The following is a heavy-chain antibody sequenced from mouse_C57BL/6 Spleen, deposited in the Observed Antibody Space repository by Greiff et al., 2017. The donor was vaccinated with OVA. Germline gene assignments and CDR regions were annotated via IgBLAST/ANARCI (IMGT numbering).Heavy chain of an antibody. CDR2: IYPGSGST. Sequence: VQLQESGAELVKPGASVKMSCKASGYTFTSYWITWVKQRPGQGLEWIGDIYPGSGSTNYNEKFKSKATLTVDTSSSTAYMQLSSLTSEDSAVYYCAREMGTHYYAMDYWGQGTSVTVSS. J-gene: IGHJ4*01. CDR1: GYTFTSYW. D-gene: IGHD2-3*01. V-gene: IGHV1-55*01. CDR3: AREMGTHYYAMDY.